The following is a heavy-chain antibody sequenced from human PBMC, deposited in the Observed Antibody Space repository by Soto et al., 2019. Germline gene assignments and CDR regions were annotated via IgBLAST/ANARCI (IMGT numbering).Heavy chain of an antibody. Sequence: QVQLQQWGAGLLKPSETLSLTCAVYGGSFSGYYWSWIRQPPGKGLEWIVEINHSGSTNYNPSLNSRVTIPVDTSKNQAAPRVSAVTAADTAVYYCARGLGGGNGSSAWYYYYYMTVWGKGTTVTVSS. D-gene: IGHD2-15*01. CDR3: ARGLGGGNGSSAWYYYYYMTV. CDR2: INHSGST. V-gene: IGHV4-34*01. CDR1: GGSFSGYY. J-gene: IGHJ6*03.